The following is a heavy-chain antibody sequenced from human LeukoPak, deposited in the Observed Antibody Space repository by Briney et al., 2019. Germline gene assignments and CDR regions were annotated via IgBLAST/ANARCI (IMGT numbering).Heavy chain of an antibody. Sequence: SETLSLTCTVSGGSISSSSYYWGWIRQPPGKGLEWIGSIYYSGSTYYNPSLKSRVTISVDTSKNQFSRKLSSVTAADTAVYYCARSYDSSGYYYYYYMDVWGKGTTVTISS. D-gene: IGHD3-22*01. CDR1: GGSISSSSYY. CDR2: IYYSGST. V-gene: IGHV4-39*07. CDR3: ARSYDSSGYYYYYYMDV. J-gene: IGHJ6*03.